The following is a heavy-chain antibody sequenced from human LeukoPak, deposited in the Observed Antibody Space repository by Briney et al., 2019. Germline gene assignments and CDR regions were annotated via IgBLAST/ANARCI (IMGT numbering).Heavy chain of an antibody. CDR2: ISGSGGST. Sequence: GGSLRLSCAASGFTFSSYAMSWVRQAPGKGLEWVSAISGSGGSTYYADSVKGRFTISRDNSKNTLYLQMNSLRAEDTAIYYCAKDRNSSSSSTHGMDVWGQGTTVTVSS. CDR3: AKDRNSSSSSTHGMDV. J-gene: IGHJ6*02. V-gene: IGHV3-23*01. D-gene: IGHD6-13*01. CDR1: GFTFSSYA.